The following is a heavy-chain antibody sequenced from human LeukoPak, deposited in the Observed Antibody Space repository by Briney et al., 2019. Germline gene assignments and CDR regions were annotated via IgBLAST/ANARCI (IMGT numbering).Heavy chain of an antibody. CDR1: GGSISSGDYY. V-gene: IGHV4-30-4*01. D-gene: IGHD4/OR15-4a*01. J-gene: IGHJ4*02. Sequence: PSQTLSLTCTVSGGSISSGDYYWSRIRQPPGKGLEWIGYIYYSGSTYYNPSLKSRVTISVDTSKNQFSLKLSSVTAADTAVYYCQRGAGEDYFDYWGQGTLVTVSS. CDR3: QRGAGEDYFDY. CDR2: IYYSGST.